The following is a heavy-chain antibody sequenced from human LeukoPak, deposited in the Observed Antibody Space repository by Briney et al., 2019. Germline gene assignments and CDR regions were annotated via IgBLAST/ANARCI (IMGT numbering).Heavy chain of an antibody. D-gene: IGHD6-13*01. CDR3: ASSIAAAGTSFDY. V-gene: IGHV5-51*01. Sequence: GESLKISCKGSGYSFTSYWIGWVRQIPGKGLEWMGIIYPGDSGTRYSPSFQGQVTISADKSISTAYLQWSSLKASDTAMYYCASSIAAAGTSFDYWGQGTLVTVSS. CDR1: GYSFTSYW. CDR2: IYPGDSGT. J-gene: IGHJ4*02.